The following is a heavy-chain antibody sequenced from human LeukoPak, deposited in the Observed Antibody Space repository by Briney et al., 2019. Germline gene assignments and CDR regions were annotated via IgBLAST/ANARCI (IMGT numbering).Heavy chain of an antibody. CDR2: ISGSGGST. Sequence: PGGSLRLSCAASGFTFSSYAMSWVRQAPGKGLEWVSAISGSGGSTYYADSVKGRFSISRDNSKNTLYLQMNSLRAEDTAVHYCARVAGCDSTSCYNDYYYGMDVWGQGTTVTVSS. V-gene: IGHV3-23*01. CDR1: GFTFSSYA. D-gene: IGHD2-2*02. J-gene: IGHJ6*02. CDR3: ARVAGCDSTSCYNDYYYGMDV.